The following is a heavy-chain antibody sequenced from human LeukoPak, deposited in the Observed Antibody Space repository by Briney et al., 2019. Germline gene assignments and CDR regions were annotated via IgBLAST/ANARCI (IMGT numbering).Heavy chain of an antibody. V-gene: IGHV4-34*01. CDR1: GGSFSGYY. D-gene: IGHD2-2*02. CDR2: INHSGST. CDR3: ARGRGRYCSSTSCYTGPYNWFDP. J-gene: IGHJ5*02. Sequence: SETLSLTCAVYGGSFSGYYWSWLRQPPGKGLEWMGEINHSGSTNYNPSLKSRVTISVDTSKNQFSLKLSSVTAADTAVYYCARGRGRYCSSTSCYTGPYNWFDPWGQGTLGTVSA.